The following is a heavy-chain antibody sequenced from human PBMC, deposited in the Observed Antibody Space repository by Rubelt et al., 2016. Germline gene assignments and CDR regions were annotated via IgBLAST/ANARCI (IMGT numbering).Heavy chain of an antibody. J-gene: IGHJ5*02. Sequence: GGVVQPGRSLRLSCAASGFTFSNAWMSWVRQAPGKRLEWVGRIKSKTDGGTTDYAAPVKGRFTISRDDSKNTLYLQMNSLKTEDTAVYYCTTDRYYYDSSGFPRFDPWGQGTLVTVSS. D-gene: IGHD3-22*01. CDR2: IKSKTDGGTT. CDR3: TTDRYYYDSSGFPRFDP. V-gene: IGHV3-15*01. CDR1: GFTFSNAW.